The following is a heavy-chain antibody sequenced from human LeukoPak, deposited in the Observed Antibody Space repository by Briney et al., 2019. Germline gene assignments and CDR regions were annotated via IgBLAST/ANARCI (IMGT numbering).Heavy chain of an antibody. D-gene: IGHD3-10*01. CDR3: AKEGYGSGSYYNKPPDY. J-gene: IGHJ4*02. V-gene: IGHV3-30*18. CDR2: ISYDGSNK. CDR1: GFTFSSYS. Sequence: GGSLRLSCAASGFTFSSYSMNWVRQAPGKGLEWVAVISYDGSNKYYADSVKGRFTISRDNSKNTLYLQMNSLRAEDTAVCYCAKEGYGSGSYYNKPPDYWGQGTLVTVSS.